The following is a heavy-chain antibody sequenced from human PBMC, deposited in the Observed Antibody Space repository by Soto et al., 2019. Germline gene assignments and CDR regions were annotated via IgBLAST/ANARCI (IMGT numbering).Heavy chain of an antibody. CDR1: GFTFSSYS. J-gene: IGHJ6*02. CDR2: ISSSSSTI. CDR3: ARDSGYYYGSGTPFVNYYYGMDV. Sequence: VGSLRLSCAASGFTFSSYSMNWVRQAPGKGLEWVSYISSSSSTIYYADSVKGRFTISRDNAKNSLYLQMNSLRDEDTAVYYCARDSGYYYGSGTPFVNYYYGMDVWGQGTTVTVSS. V-gene: IGHV3-48*02. D-gene: IGHD3-10*01.